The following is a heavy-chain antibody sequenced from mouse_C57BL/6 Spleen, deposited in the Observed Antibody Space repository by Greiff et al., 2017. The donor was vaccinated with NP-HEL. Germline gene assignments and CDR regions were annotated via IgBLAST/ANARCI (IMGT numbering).Heavy chain of an antibody. D-gene: IGHD2-2*01. CDR2: ISDGGSYT. CDR3: ARSPSTMVTRRSYFDY. Sequence: EVQVVESGGGLVKPGGSLKLSCAASGFTFCSYAMSWVRQTPEKRLEWVATISDGGSYTYYPDNVKGRFTISRDNAKNNLYLQMSHLKSEDTAMYYCARSPSTMVTRRSYFDYWGQGTTLTVSS. V-gene: IGHV5-4*01. J-gene: IGHJ2*01. CDR1: GFTFCSYA.